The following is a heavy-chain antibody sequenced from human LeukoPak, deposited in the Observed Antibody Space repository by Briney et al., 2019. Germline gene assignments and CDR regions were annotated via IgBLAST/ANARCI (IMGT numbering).Heavy chain of an antibody. CDR2: FDPEDGET. CDR3: ATGPVMVQGVIISPRDYYYYMDV. D-gene: IGHD3-10*01. Sequence: APVKVSCKVSGYTLTELSMHWVRQAPGKGLEWMGGFDPEDGETIYAQKFQGRVTMTEDTSTDTAYMELSSLRSEDTAVYYCATGPVMVQGVIISPRDYYYYMDVWGKGTTVTVSS. V-gene: IGHV1-24*01. CDR1: GYTLTELS. J-gene: IGHJ6*03.